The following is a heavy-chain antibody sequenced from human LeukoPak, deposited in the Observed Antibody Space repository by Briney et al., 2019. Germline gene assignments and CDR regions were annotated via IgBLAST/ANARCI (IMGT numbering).Heavy chain of an antibody. CDR3: AREGPAFDI. V-gene: IGHV6-1*01. J-gene: IGHJ3*02. CDR2: TYYRSKWYI. Sequence: SQTLSLTCTISGDSVSNNSAAWNWIRQSPSRGLEWLGKTYYRSKWYIDYAVSVKGRITVNADTSKNQFSLQLSSVTPGDPAVYYCAREGPAFDIWGQGTMVTVSS. CDR1: GDSVSNNSAA.